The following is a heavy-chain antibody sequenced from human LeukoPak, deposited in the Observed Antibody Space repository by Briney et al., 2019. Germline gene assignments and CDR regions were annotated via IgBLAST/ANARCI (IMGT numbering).Heavy chain of an antibody. D-gene: IGHD2-2*01. Sequence: GSSVKVSCKASGGTFSSYTISWVRQAPGQGLEWMGRINPNSGGTNYAQKFQGRVTMTRDTSISTAYMELSRLRSDDTAVYYCARLGYCSSTSCYSRPFDYWGQGTLVTVSS. CDR2: INPNSGGT. CDR3: ARLGYCSSTSCYSRPFDY. CDR1: GGTFSSYT. J-gene: IGHJ4*02. V-gene: IGHV1-2*06.